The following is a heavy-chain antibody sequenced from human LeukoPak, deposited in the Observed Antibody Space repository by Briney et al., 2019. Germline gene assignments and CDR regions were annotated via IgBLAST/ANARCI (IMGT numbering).Heavy chain of an antibody. J-gene: IGHJ4*02. CDR3: AKDLGSYYDSPGGY. Sequence: PGGSLRLSCAASGFTFSDYYMSWIRQAPGKGLEWVSGISWNSGDIGYAGSVKGRFTISRDNAENSLYLQMNSLRPEDTALYYCAKDLGSYYDSPGGYWGQGILVTVSS. V-gene: IGHV3-9*01. CDR1: GFTFSDYY. D-gene: IGHD1-26*01. CDR2: ISWNSGDI.